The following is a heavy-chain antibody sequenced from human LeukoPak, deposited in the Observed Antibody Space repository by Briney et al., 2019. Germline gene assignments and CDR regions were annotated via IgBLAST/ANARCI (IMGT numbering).Heavy chain of an antibody. CDR3: ARRAGDSSGWYTSFDY. CDR2: IYPGDSDT. V-gene: IGHV5-51*01. D-gene: IGHD6-19*01. Sequence: GESLNISCKGSGYSFTTYWIGWVRQMPGKGLEWMGIIYPGDSDTRYSPSFQGQVTISADKSISTAYLQWSSLKASDTAMYHCARRAGDSSGWYTSFDYWGQGTLVTVSS. J-gene: IGHJ4*02. CDR1: GYSFTTYW.